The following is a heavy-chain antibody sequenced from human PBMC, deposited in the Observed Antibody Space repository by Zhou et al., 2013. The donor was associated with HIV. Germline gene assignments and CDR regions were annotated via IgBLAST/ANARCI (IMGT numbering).Heavy chain of an antibody. Sequence: QVQLLQSGAEVKKPGSSVKVPCKAAGDPFSRYGINWVRQAPGQGLEWVGRIIPVIGAAQHAQKFQGRVTITADKSTTTSYMDLSSLRSDDTAVYYCARVTTLHPWWFDSWGPGIPGHRLL. CDR3: ARVTTLHPWWFDS. CDR1: GDPFSRYG. V-gene: IGHV1-69*04. D-gene: IGHD4-4*01. CDR2: IIPVIGAA. J-gene: IGHJ5*01.